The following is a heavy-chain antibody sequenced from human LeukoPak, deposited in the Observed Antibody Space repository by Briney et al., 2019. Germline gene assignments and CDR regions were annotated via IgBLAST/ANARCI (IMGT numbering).Heavy chain of an antibody. CDR3: ARDDSSGWYYFDY. CDR1: GGSISSYY. D-gene: IGHD6-19*01. V-gene: IGHV4-59*01. J-gene: IGHJ4*02. Sequence: SETLSLTCTVSGGSISSYYWSWIRQPPGKGLEWIGYIYYSGSTNYNPSLKSRVTISVDTSKNQFSLKLSSVTAADTAVYYCARDDSSGWYYFDYWGQGTLVTVSS. CDR2: IYYSGST.